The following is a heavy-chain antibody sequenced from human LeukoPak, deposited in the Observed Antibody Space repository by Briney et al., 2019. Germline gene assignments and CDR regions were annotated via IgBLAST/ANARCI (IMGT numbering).Heavy chain of an antibody. D-gene: IGHD1-26*01. CDR1: GYTFTIFG. CDR2: ISAYNGNT. V-gene: IGHV1-18*01. Sequence: ASVKVSCKASGYTFTIFGVTWVRLAPGQGLEWLGWISAYNGNTNYAQKFQGRVTMTTDTSTSTAYMELRSLRSDDTALYYCARGYMGATSYFDYWGQGSLVTVSS. CDR3: ARGYMGATSYFDY. J-gene: IGHJ4*02.